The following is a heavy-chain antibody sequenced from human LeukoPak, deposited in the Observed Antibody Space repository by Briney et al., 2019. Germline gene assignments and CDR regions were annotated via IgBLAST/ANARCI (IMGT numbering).Heavy chain of an antibody. CDR3: ARELHNNYYDSSGFDY. V-gene: IGHV1-2*02. CDR2: INPNSGGT. J-gene: IGHJ4*02. Sequence: ASVKVFCKASGYTFTGYYMHWVRQAPGQGLEWMGWINPNSGGTNYAQKFQGRVTMTRDTSISTAYIELSRLRSDDTAVYYCARELHNNYYDSSGFDYWGQGTLVTVSS. CDR1: GYTFTGYY. D-gene: IGHD3-22*01.